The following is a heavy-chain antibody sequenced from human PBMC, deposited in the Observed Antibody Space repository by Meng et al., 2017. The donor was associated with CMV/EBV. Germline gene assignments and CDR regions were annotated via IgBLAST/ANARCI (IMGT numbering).Heavy chain of an antibody. CDR1: GFTFSSYA. CDR3: AKDRRTNYDY. V-gene: IGHV3-23*03. J-gene: IGHJ4*02. CDR2: IDSGGSST. Sequence: GGSLRLSCAASGFTFSSYAMSWVRQAPGKGLEWVSVIDSGGSSTYYADSVKGRFTISRDNSKNTLYLQRNSLRAEDTAVYYGAKDRRTNYDYWGQGTLVTVSS. D-gene: IGHD1-7*01.